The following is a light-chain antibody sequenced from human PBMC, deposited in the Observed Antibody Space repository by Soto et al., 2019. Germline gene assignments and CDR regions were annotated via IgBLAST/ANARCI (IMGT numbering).Light chain of an antibody. J-gene: IGKJ2*01. CDR3: QQSYSTPVT. Sequence: DIQMTQSPSSLSASVGDRVTITCRASQSIYNYLNWYQQKPGKAPKLLIYAASSLQSGVPSRFSGSGSGTDFTLTISSLQPEAFATYYCQQSYSTPVTFGQGTKLEIK. CDR2: AAS. V-gene: IGKV1-39*01. CDR1: QSIYNY.